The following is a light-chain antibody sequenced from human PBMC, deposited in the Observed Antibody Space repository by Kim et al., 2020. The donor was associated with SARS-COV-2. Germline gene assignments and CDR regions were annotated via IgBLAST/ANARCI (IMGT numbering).Light chain of an antibody. V-gene: IGLV3-19*01. CDR3: NSRDSSGNHPDV. CDR1: SLRSYY. J-gene: IGLJ1*01. CDR2: GKN. Sequence: SSELTQDPAVSVALGQTVGITCQGDSLRSYYASWYQQKPGQAPVLVIYGKNNRPSGIPDRFSGSSSGNTASLTITGAQAEDEADYYCNSRDSSGNHPDVFGTGTKVTVL.